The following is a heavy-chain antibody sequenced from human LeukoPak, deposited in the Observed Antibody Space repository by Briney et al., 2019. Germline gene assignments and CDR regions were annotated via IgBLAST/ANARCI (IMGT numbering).Heavy chain of an antibody. D-gene: IGHD3-10*01. CDR1: GFTFSSYS. CDR2: ISSSGKYI. J-gene: IGHJ4*02. CDR3: ARDLSYYGSGDL. V-gene: IGHV3-21*01. Sequence: GGSLRLSCAASGFTFSSYSMNWVRQTPGKGLEWVSSISSSGKYIYYADSVKGRFTISRDNAKYSLYLQMNSLRAEDTAVYYCARDLSYYGSGDLWGQGTLVTVSS.